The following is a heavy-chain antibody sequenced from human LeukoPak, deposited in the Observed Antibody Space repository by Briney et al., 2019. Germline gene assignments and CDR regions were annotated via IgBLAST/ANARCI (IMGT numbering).Heavy chain of an antibody. V-gene: IGHV3-48*01. CDR1: GYTFSDYT. CDR2: ISSGGSVM. Sequence: GGSLRLSCGASGYTFSDYTMNWVRQAPGKGPEWISYISSGGSVMHYADSVKGRFTISRDDVENSLYLQMNSLRVEDTAVYYCTRDLEYWGQGVLVTVSS. CDR3: TRDLEY. J-gene: IGHJ4*02.